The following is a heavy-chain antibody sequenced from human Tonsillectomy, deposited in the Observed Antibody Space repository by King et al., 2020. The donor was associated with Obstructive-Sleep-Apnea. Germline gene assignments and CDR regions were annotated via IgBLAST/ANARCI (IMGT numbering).Heavy chain of an antibody. Sequence: QLVQSGAEVKKPGESLRISCKGSGYSFTSYWISWVRQMPGKGLEWIGRVDPSASYTNYSPAFQGHVTSSADKSISTAYLQWSSLKASDTAMYYCARHATSIAAAHDYWGQGTLVTVSS. D-gene: IGHD6-13*01. CDR1: GYSFTSYW. V-gene: IGHV5-10-1*01. CDR3: ARHATSIAAAHDY. J-gene: IGHJ4*02. CDR2: VDPSASYT.